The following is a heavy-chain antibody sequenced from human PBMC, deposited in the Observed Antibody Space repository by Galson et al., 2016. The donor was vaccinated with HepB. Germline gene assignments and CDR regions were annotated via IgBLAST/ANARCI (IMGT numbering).Heavy chain of an antibody. CDR3: ARDSAVEDYGDYGNIDF. J-gene: IGHJ4*02. CDR1: GFSFRSHG. Sequence: SLRLSCAASGFSFRSHGMHWVRQAPGKGLEWLATMDYDGRHKSYVDSVKGRFTVSRDNSKDIFYLQMASLRAEDTAVYYCARDSAVEDYGDYGNIDFWGQGAQGTVSS. CDR2: MDYDGRHK. D-gene: IGHD4-17*01. V-gene: IGHV3-33*01.